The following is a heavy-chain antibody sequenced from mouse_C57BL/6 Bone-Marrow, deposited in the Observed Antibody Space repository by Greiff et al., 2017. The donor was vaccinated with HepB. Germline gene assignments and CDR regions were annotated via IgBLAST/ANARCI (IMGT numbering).Heavy chain of an antibody. V-gene: IGHV5-6*01. Sequence: EVQGVESGGDLVKPGGSLKLSCAASGFTFSSYGMSWVRQIPDKRLEWVATISSGGSYTYYPDSVKGRFTISRDNAKNTLYLQMSSLKSEDTAMYYCARQDGYAWFAYWGQGTLVTVSA. D-gene: IGHD2-2*01. CDR2: ISSGGSYT. J-gene: IGHJ3*01. CDR1: GFTFSSYG. CDR3: ARQDGYAWFAY.